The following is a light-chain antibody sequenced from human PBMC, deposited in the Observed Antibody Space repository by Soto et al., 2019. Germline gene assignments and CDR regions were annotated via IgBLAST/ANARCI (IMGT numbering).Light chain of an antibody. J-gene: IGKJ1*01. CDR1: QTISSW. CDR2: KAS. Sequence: DIQMTPSPSTLSGSVGARVTITCRASQTISSWLAWYQQKPGKAPKLLIYKASTLKSGVPSRFSGSGSGTEFTLTISSLQPDDFATYHCQHYNSYSEAFGQGTKVDIK. V-gene: IGKV1-5*03. CDR3: QHYNSYSEA.